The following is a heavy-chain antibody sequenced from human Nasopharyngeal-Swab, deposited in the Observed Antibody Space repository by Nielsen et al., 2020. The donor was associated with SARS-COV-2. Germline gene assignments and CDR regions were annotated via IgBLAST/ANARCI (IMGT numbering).Heavy chain of an antibody. CDR2: ISGSGGST. D-gene: IGHD3-16*01. CDR3: AKRPTGSTFGD. CDR1: GFTFSSYA. Sequence: GGSLRLSCAASGFTFSSYAMSWVRQAPGKGLEWVSAISGSGGSTYYADSVKGRFTISRDNSKHTLYLQMNSLRAEDTAVYYCAKRPTGSTFGDWGQGTLVTVSS. V-gene: IGHV3-23*01. J-gene: IGHJ4*02.